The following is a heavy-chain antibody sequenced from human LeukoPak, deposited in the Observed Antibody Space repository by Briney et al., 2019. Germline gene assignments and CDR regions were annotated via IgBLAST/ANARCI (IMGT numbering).Heavy chain of an antibody. J-gene: IGHJ4*02. CDR3: ARTRPHSPYYFDY. D-gene: IGHD1-26*01. CDR1: AFTFSSYW. Sequence: PVRSLRLSCAASAFTFSSYWMHWVRQAPGKGLVWVSRINSDGSSTIYADSVKGRFTISRDNAKNTLYLQMNSLRAEDTAVYYCARTRPHSPYYFDYWGQGTLVTVSS. V-gene: IGHV3-74*01. CDR2: INSDGSST.